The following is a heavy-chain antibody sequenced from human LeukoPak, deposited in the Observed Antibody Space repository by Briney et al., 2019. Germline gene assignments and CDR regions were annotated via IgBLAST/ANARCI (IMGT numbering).Heavy chain of an antibody. Sequence: SVKVSCKASGGTFSSYTISWVRQAPGQGLEWMGRIIPILGTANYAQKFQGRVTITTDESTSTAYMELSSLRSEDTAVYYCAREEDYYDSSGSPRSWFDPWGQGTLATVSS. D-gene: IGHD3-22*01. J-gene: IGHJ5*02. CDR2: IIPILGTA. CDR1: GGTFSSYT. CDR3: AREEDYYDSSGSPRSWFDP. V-gene: IGHV1-69*16.